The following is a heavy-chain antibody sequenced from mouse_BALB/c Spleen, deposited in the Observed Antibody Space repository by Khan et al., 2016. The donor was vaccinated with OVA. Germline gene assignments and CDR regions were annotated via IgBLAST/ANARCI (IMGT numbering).Heavy chain of an antibody. J-gene: IGHJ4*01. CDR3: VRSSYYAMDY. D-gene: IGHD3-1*01. CDR1: GFSSTSYD. V-gene: IGHV2-9-2*01. CDR2: IWTGGGT. Sequence: QVQLKQSGPGLVAPSQSLSITCTVSGFSSTSYDISWIRQPPGKGLEWLGVIWTGGGTNYNSAFMSRLSISKDNSKSQVFLKMNSLQTDDTAIYYCVRSSYYAMDYWGQGTSVTVSS.